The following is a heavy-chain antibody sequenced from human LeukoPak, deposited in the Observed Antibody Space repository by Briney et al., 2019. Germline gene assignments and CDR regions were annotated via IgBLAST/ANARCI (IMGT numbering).Heavy chain of an antibody. CDR3: AKNAYSSGWYYAFDI. CDR1: GFTFSSYW. D-gene: IGHD6-19*01. Sequence: GSLRLSCAASGFTFSSYWMSWVRQAPGKGLEWVANIKQDGSEKYYVDSVKGRFTISRDNAKNSLHLQINSLRAGDTAVYYCAKNAYSSGWYYAFDIWAKGQWSASLQ. J-gene: IGHJ3*02. V-gene: IGHV3-7*01. CDR2: IKQDGSEK.